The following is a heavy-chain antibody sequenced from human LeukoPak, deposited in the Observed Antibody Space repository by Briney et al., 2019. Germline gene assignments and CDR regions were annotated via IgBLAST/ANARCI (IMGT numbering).Heavy chain of an antibody. J-gene: IGHJ3*02. CDR1: GGTFSSYA. Sequence: RASVTVSCKASGGTFSSYAISWVRQAPGQGLEWMGGIIPIFGTANYAQKFQGRVTITADESTSTAYMELSSLRSEDTAMYYCAKGRDGYNPRDAFDIWGQGTMVTVSS. V-gene: IGHV1-69*13. CDR2: IIPIFGTA. D-gene: IGHD5-24*01. CDR3: AKGRDGYNPRDAFDI.